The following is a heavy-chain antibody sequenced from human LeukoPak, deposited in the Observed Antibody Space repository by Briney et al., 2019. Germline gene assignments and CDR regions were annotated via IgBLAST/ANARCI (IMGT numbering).Heavy chain of an antibody. CDR3: VKALVGQTSGY. CDR2: ISHDASDE. J-gene: IGHJ4*02. CDR1: GFTFSKYW. D-gene: IGHD1-26*01. Sequence: PGGSLRLSCAASGFTFSKYWMSWVRQAPGKGLEWVAVISHDASDEYYADSVKGRFTISRDNAKNMIYLQMISLSAEDTAVYYCVKALVGQTSGYWGQGTRVTV. V-gene: IGHV3-30*18.